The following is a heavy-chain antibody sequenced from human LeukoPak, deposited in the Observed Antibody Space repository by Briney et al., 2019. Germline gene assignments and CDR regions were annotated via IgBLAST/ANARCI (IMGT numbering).Heavy chain of an antibody. V-gene: IGHV1-58*01. J-gene: IGHJ4*02. Sequence: SVKVSCKASGFTFTSSAVQWVRQARGQRLEWVGWIVVGSGNTNYAQKFQERVTITRDMSTSTAYMELSSLRSEDTAVYYCAAVRGGSGWYPPDYWGQGTLVTVSS. CDR2: IVVGSGNT. CDR1: GFTFTSSA. CDR3: AAVRGGSGWYPPDY. D-gene: IGHD6-19*01.